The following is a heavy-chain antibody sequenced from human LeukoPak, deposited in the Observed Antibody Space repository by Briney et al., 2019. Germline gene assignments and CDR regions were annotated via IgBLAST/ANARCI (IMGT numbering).Heavy chain of an antibody. CDR3: ARERTYYDSSGYSGWFDP. V-gene: IGHV4-59*01. J-gene: IGHJ5*02. CDR2: IYYSGST. Sequence: SETLSLTCTVSGGSISSYYWSWIRQPPGKGPEWIGYIYYSGSTNYNPSLKSRVTISVDTSKNQFSLKLSSVTAADTAVYYCARERTYYDSSGYSGWFDPWGQGTLVTVSS. D-gene: IGHD3-22*01. CDR1: GGSISSYY.